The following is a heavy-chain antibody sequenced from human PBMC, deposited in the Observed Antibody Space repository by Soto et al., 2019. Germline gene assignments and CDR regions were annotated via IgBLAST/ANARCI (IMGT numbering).Heavy chain of an antibody. Sequence: PSETLSLTCTVSGGSISSSSYYWGWIRQPPGKGLEWIGSIYYSGSTYYNPSLKSRVTISVDTSKNQFSLKLSSVTAADTAVYYCARTINSGYDLFPIDYWGQGTLVTV. D-gene: IGHD5-12*01. J-gene: IGHJ4*02. CDR1: GGSISSSSYY. V-gene: IGHV4-39*01. CDR3: ARTINSGYDLFPIDY. CDR2: IYYSGST.